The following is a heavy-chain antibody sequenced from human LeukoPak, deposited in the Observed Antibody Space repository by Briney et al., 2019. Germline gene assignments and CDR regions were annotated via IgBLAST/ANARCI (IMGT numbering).Heavy chain of an antibody. D-gene: IGHD3-3*01. Sequence: GGSLRLSCAASGFTVSSNYMSWVRQAPGKGLEWVSVIYSGGSTYYADSVKGRFTISRDNSKSTLYLQMNSLRAEDTAVYYCARDKAFWSGYLHYYYYGMDVWGQGTTVTVSS. V-gene: IGHV3-53*01. CDR2: IYSGGST. J-gene: IGHJ6*02. CDR1: GFTVSSNY. CDR3: ARDKAFWSGYLHYYYYGMDV.